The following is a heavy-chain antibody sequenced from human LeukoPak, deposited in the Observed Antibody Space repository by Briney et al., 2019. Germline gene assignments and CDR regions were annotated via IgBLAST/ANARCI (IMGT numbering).Heavy chain of an antibody. CDR1: GCAISSSSYY. Sequence: PSETLSLTCSVSGCAISSSSYYWGWIRQPPGKGLEWIGSIYQSGSTYYNPSLKSRVTIAVDTSKNQFSLKLSSVTAADTAVYYCARLELWVDYWGQGTLVTVSS. D-gene: IGHD5-18*01. J-gene: IGHJ4*02. CDR2: IYQSGST. CDR3: ARLELWVDY. V-gene: IGHV4-39*01.